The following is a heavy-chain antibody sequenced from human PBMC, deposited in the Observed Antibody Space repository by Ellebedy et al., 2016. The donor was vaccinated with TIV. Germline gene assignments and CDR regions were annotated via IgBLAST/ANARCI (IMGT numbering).Heavy chain of an antibody. CDR3: VKVIATSGWPYYFHY. CDR2: ISSSSSHM. Sequence: PGGSLRLSCAASGFTFSSYSMNWVRQAPGKGLEWISSISSSSSHMFYADSVKGRFTISRDNSQNSLYLQMSSLRAEDTAVYYCVKVIATSGWPYYFHYWGQGTLVTVSS. D-gene: IGHD6-19*01. V-gene: IGHV3-21*01. J-gene: IGHJ4*02. CDR1: GFTFSSYS.